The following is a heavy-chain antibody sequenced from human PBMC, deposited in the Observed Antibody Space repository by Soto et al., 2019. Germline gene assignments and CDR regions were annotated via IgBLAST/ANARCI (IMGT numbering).Heavy chain of an antibody. CDR1: GASLSGYY. Sequence: QVQLQQWGAGLLKPSETLSLTCAVSGASLSGYYRSWIRQPPGKGLEWIGETNDSGSTSYNPSLKSRVTISVDTSKNQFSLKLTSMTAADTAVYYCAKHMGFCSGDGCYRGFDCWGQGTLVTVSS. D-gene: IGHD2-15*01. V-gene: IGHV4-34*01. CDR2: TNDSGST. J-gene: IGHJ4*02. CDR3: AKHMGFCSGDGCYRGFDC.